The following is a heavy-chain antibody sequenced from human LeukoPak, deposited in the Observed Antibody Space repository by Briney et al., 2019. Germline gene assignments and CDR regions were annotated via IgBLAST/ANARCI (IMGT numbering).Heavy chain of an antibody. V-gene: IGHV4-34*01. D-gene: IGHD3-10*01. Sequence: PSETLSLTCAVYGGSFSSYSWSWVRQPPGKGLEWIGAINHSGSTNYTPSLESRVTISVDTSKNQFSLKLSSVTAADTAVYYCARLGFLYGSGGDYRDWGQGTLVTVSS. CDR1: GGSFSSYS. CDR3: ARLGFLYGSGGDYRD. CDR2: INHSGST. J-gene: IGHJ4*02.